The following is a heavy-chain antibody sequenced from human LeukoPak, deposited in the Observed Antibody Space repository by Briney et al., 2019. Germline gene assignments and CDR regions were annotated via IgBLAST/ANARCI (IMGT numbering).Heavy chain of an antibody. Sequence: ATVRVSCKASVYSFTGYFMQGVRQAPGRGREWMGWINPNSGDTNYAQKFQGRVTMTRDTSISTAYMELSRLRSDDAAVYYCARRFYYAMDVWGQGTTVTVSS. CDR2: INPNSGDT. D-gene: IGHD3-16*01. J-gene: IGHJ6*02. V-gene: IGHV1-2*02. CDR1: VYSFTGYF. CDR3: ARRFYYAMDV.